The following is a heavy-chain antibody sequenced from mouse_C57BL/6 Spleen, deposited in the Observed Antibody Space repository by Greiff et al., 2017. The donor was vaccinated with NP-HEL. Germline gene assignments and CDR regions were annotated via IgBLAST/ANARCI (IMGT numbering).Heavy chain of an antibody. CDR1: GFTFSDYG. CDR2: ISSGSSTI. V-gene: IGHV5-17*01. D-gene: IGHD2-4*01. CDR3: AGDYGGAMDY. J-gene: IGHJ4*01. Sequence: EVKVVESGGGLVKPGGSLKLSCAASGFTFSDYGMHWVRQAPEKGLEWVAYISSGSSTIYYADTVKGRFTISRDNAKNTLFLQMTSLRSEDTAMYYCAGDYGGAMDYWGQGTSVTVSS.